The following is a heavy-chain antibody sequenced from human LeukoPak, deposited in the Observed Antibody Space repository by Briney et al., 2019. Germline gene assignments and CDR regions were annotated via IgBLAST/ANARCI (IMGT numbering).Heavy chain of an antibody. J-gene: IGHJ4*02. CDR2: ISSSGSYI. CDR3: AREDYGDSVFYY. V-gene: IGHV3-21*01. Sequence: GGSLRLSCAASGFTVSSNYMSWVRQAPGRGLEWVSSISSSGSYIYYADSVKGRFTISRDNAENSLYLQMNSLRAEDTAVYYCAREDYGDSVFYYWGQGTLVTVSS. D-gene: IGHD4-17*01. CDR1: GFTVSSNY.